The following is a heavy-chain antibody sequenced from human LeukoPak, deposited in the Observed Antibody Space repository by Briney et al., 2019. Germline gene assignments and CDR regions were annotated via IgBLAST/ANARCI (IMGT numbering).Heavy chain of an antibody. CDR2: IGNRANTV. J-gene: IGHJ5*02. Sequence: GGSLRLSCAASGFTFSDYYMTWIRQAPGKGLEWISYIGNRANTVSYADSVKGRFTISRDNAKNSLYLQMNSLRAEDTAVYYCARGAAAGISGWLDPWGQGTLVTVSS. V-gene: IGHV3-11*04. CDR1: GFTFSDYY. D-gene: IGHD6-13*01. CDR3: ARGAAAGISGWLDP.